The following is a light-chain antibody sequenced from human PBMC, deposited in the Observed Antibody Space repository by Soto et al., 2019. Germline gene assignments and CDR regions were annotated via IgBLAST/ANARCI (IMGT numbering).Light chain of an antibody. CDR2: AAS. Sequence: DIQITQSPSCLSASVGERVTITSPASQSISSYLNWYQQKPGKAPKLLIYAASSLQSGVPSRFSGSGSGTDFTLTIGRLQTKDFATYYCKQSYSTPLTFGPGTKVDIK. J-gene: IGKJ3*01. CDR3: KQSYSTPLT. V-gene: IGKV1-39*01. CDR1: QSISSY.